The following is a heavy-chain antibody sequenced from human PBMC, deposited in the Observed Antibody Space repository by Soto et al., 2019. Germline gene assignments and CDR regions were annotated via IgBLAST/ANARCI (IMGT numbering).Heavy chain of an antibody. V-gene: IGHV3-11*05. D-gene: IGHD6-19*01. CDR1: GFTFTNFY. J-gene: IGHJ4*02. CDR2: TDPSSTVT. Sequence: QVQLVESGGALVTPGGSLRLSCAASGFTFTNFYMTWLRQAPGKGLEWLSYTDPSSTVTKYADSVKGRFTISRDNTKNSLFLQMNSLRAEDTAIYYCTRDPRLVDYWGQGTLVTVSS. CDR3: TRDPRLVDY.